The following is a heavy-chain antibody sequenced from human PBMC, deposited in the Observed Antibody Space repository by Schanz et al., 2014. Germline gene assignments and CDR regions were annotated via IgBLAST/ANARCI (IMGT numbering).Heavy chain of an antibody. CDR3: ARDFHGYGPHLDY. CDR1: GFIFSDYY. V-gene: IGHV3-11*04. D-gene: IGHD5-12*01. J-gene: IGHJ4*02. Sequence: QVQLVESGGGLVKPGGSLRLSCAASGFIFSDYYMAWIRQAPGKGPEYVSYISSGGTTTYHSDSVKGRFTISRDSAENSLYLQMNSLRAEDTAVYYCARDFHGYGPHLDYWGQGSLVTVSS. CDR2: ISSGGTTT.